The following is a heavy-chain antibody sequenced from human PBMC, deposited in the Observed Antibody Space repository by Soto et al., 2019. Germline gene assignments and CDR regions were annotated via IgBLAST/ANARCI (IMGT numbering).Heavy chain of an antibody. D-gene: IGHD6-25*01. CDR3: ARIGGYHGPLDY. Sequence: SETLSLTCSVSGVSISSYFWSWIRQAPGRGLEWIGYTYHRGSTNYSPSLKSRVAISLDTSENQFSLKVNSVTAADTAVYYCARIGGYHGPLDYWGQGTPVTAPQ. CDR2: TYHRGST. V-gene: IGHV4-59*01. J-gene: IGHJ4*02. CDR1: GVSISSYF.